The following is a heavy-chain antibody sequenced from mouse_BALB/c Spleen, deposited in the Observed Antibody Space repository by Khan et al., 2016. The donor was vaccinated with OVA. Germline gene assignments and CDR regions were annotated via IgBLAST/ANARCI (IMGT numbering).Heavy chain of an antibody. CDR2: IWGDGST. Sequence: VQLKQSGPGLVAPSQSLSITCTASGFSLTGYGVNWVRQPPGKGLEWLGMIWGDGSTDYNSALKSRLSTSKDNSTSQVFFKMNGLHTDDTARYYCAREIYYDYAYYCAMDYWGQGTSVTVSS. CDR1: GFSLTGYG. D-gene: IGHD2-4*01. V-gene: IGHV2-6-7*01. CDR3: AREIYYDYAYYCAMDY. J-gene: IGHJ4*01.